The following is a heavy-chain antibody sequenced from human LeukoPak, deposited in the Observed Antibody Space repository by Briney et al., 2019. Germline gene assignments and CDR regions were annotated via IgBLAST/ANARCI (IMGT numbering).Heavy chain of an antibody. Sequence: GGSLRLSCAASGFTFSSYDMHWVRQATGKGLEWVSAIGTAGDTYYPGSVKGRFTISRESAKNSLYLQMNSLRAGDTAVYYCARARASYDSRDDAFDIWGQGTMVTVSS. V-gene: IGHV3-13*01. CDR2: IGTAGDT. CDR1: GFTFSSYD. J-gene: IGHJ3*02. CDR3: ARARASYDSRDDAFDI. D-gene: IGHD3-22*01.